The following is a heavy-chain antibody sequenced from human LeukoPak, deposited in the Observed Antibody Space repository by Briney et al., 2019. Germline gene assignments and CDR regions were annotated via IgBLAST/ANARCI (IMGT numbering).Heavy chain of an antibody. CDR3: AKSQWFGEDGNDY. CDR2: ISGSSGST. J-gene: IGHJ4*02. CDR1: GFTFSSYA. Sequence: GGSLRLSCAASGFTFSSYAMSWVRQAPGKGLEWVSAISGSSGSTYYADSVKGRFTISRDNSKNTLYLQMNSLRAEDTAVYYCAKSQWFGEDGNDYWGQGTLVTVSS. V-gene: IGHV3-23*01. D-gene: IGHD3-10*01.